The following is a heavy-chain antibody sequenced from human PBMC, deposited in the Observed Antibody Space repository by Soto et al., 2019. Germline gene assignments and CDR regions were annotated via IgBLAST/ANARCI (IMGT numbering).Heavy chain of an antibody. J-gene: IGHJ6*02. CDR3: ARDFRDDPYYYGMDV. Sequence: GGSLRLSCAASGFTFSSYSMNWVRQAPGKGLEWVSSISSSSSYIYYADSVKGRFTISRDNAKNSLYLQMNSLRAEDTAVYYCARDFRDDPYYYGMDVWGQGTTVTVPS. CDR1: GFTFSSYS. V-gene: IGHV3-21*01. CDR2: ISSSSSYI. D-gene: IGHD1-1*01.